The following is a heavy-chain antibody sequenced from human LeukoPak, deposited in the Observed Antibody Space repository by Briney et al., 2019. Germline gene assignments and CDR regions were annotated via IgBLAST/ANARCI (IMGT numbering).Heavy chain of an antibody. J-gene: IGHJ4*02. D-gene: IGHD2-2*02. Sequence: ASETLSLTCAVYGGSFSGYYWSWIRQPPGKGLEWIGEINHSGSTNYNPSLKSRVTISVDTSKNQFSLKLSSVTAADTAVYYCARGTLGYCSSTSCYRYYFDYWGQGTLVTVSS. CDR2: INHSGST. CDR3: ARGTLGYCSSTSCYRYYFDY. V-gene: IGHV4-34*01. CDR1: GGSFSGYY.